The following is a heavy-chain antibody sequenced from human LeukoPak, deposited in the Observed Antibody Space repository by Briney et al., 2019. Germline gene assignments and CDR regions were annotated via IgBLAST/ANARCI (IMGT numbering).Heavy chain of an antibody. CDR3: ATSGGFNSPRHY. D-gene: IGHD3-16*01. V-gene: IGHV4-59*01. Sequence: SETLSLTCTVTGGSISNYYWSWIRQPPGKGLEWIGYIYISGSTNCNPSLKSRVTMSRDTSKNQFSLKLNSATAADTAVYYCATSGGFNSPRHYWGQGTLVTVSS. CDR2: IYISGST. J-gene: IGHJ4*02. CDR1: GGSISNYY.